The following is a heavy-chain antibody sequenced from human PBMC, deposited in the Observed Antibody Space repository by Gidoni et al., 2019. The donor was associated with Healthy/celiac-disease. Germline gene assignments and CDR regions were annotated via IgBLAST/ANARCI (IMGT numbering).Heavy chain of an antibody. V-gene: IGHV4-39*01. CDR2: IYYSGST. CDR3: ARQGVLWAPGWFDP. D-gene: IGHD1-26*01. J-gene: IGHJ5*02. Sequence: QLQLQESGPGLVKPSETLSLTCTVSGGSISSSSYYWGWIRQPPGKGLEWIGSIYYSGSTYYNPSLKSRVTISVDTSKNQFSLKLSSVTAADTAVYYCARQGVLWAPGWFDPWGQGTLVTVSS. CDR1: GGSISSSSYY.